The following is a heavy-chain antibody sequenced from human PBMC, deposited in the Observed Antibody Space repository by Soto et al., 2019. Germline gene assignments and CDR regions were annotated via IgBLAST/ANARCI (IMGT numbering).Heavy chain of an antibody. CDR2: ISSSSSYI. D-gene: IGHD6-13*01. CDR3: ARDWGYSSSWPTHGMDV. V-gene: IGHV3-21*01. CDR1: GFTFSSYS. Sequence: EVQLVESGGGLVKPGGSLRLSCAASGFTFSSYSMNWVRQAPGKGLEWVSSISSSSSYIYYADSVKGRFTISRDNAKNSLYLQMNSLRAEDTAVYYCARDWGYSSSWPTHGMDVWGKGTTVTVSS. J-gene: IGHJ6*04.